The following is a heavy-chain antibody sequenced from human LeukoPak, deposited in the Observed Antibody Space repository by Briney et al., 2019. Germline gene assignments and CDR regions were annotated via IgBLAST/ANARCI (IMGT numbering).Heavy chain of an antibody. CDR1: GFTLSGYS. V-gene: IGHV3-21*04. CDR3: AKDLGSYGSGPLDV. D-gene: IGHD3-10*01. CDR2: ISSSSSYK. J-gene: IGHJ6*02. Sequence: PGGSLRLSCAASGFTLSGYSMNWVRQAPGKGLEWVSSISSSSSYKSYADSLKGRFTISRDNFKNTLYLYMNSLRAEDTAVYYCAKDLGSYGSGPLDVWGQGTTVTVSS.